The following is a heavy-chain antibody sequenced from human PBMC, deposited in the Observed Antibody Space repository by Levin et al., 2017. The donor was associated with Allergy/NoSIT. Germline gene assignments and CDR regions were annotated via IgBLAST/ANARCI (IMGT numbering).Heavy chain of an antibody. D-gene: IGHD3-16*02. CDR2: IIPILGIA. CDR1: GGTFSSYT. Sequence: SVKVSCKASGGTFSSYTISWVRQAPGQGLEWMGRIIPILGIANYAQKFQGRVTITADKSTSTAYMELSSLRSEDTAVYYCAGRADPNYDDVWGELSPPGDYWGQGTLVTVSS. J-gene: IGHJ4*02. V-gene: IGHV1-69*02. CDR3: AGRADPNYDDVWGELSPPGDY.